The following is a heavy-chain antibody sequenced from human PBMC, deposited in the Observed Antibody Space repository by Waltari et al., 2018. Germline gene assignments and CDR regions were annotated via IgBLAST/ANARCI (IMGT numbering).Heavy chain of an antibody. V-gene: IGHV1-69*12. J-gene: IGHJ6*02. D-gene: IGHD6-6*01. CDR1: GGTFSSYA. CDR2: IIPIFGTA. CDR3: ARASSSSRDYYYYGMDV. Sequence: QVQLVQSGAEVKKPGSSVKVSCKASGGTFSSYAISWVRQAPGQGLEWMGGIIPIFGTANYEQKFQGRVTMTADESTSTAYMELSSLRSEDTAVYYCARASSSSRDYYYYGMDVWGQGTTVTVSS.